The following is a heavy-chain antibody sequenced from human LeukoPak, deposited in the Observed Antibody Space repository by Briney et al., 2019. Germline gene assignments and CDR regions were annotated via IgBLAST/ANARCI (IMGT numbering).Heavy chain of an antibody. Sequence: GGSLRLSCAASGFTFSRSWMRWVRQAPGKGLEWVANIKQDGTEKNYVDSVKGRFTVSRDNARNSLYLQMNSLRVEDTAVYYCVGGDLFGFWGQGTMVTVSS. CDR1: GFTFSRSW. CDR3: VGGDLFGF. CDR2: IKQDGTEK. D-gene: IGHD2-21*02. V-gene: IGHV3-7*01. J-gene: IGHJ3*01.